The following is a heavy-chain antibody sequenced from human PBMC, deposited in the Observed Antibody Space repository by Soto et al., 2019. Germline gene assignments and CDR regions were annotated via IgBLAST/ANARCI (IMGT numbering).Heavy chain of an antibody. CDR2: ISYDGSNK. CDR1: GFTFSSYA. Sequence: GGSLRLSCAASGFTFSSYAMHWVRQAPGKGLEWVAVISYDGSNKYYADSVKGRFTISRDNSKNTLYLQMNSLRAEDTAVYYCSIYARGYSYEQKDDRGQGTLVTVAS. V-gene: IGHV3-30-3*01. CDR3: SIYARGYSYEQKDD. J-gene: IGHJ4*02. D-gene: IGHD5-18*01.